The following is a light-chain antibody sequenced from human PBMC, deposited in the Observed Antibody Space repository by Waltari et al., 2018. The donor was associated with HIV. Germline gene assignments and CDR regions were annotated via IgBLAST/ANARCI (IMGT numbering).Light chain of an antibody. CDR3: CSYAGTYTYV. J-gene: IGLJ1*01. Sequence: QSALPQPRSVSGSPGQSVTISCTGTSSDVGDSNSVSWYQQYPGKAPKLMSYDVSKWPSGVPDRFSGSKSGNTASLTISGLQAEDEADYYCCSYAGTYTYVFGTGTKVTVL. CDR1: SSDVGDSNS. V-gene: IGLV2-11*01. CDR2: DVS.